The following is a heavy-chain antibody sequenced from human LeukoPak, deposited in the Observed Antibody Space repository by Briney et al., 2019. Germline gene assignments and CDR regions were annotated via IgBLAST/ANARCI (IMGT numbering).Heavy chain of an antibody. J-gene: IGHJ4*02. Sequence: SETLSLTCTVSGGSISDYYWSWIRQPPGKGLEWIGYIYYSGSTNYNPSLKSRVTISVDTSKNQFSLKLTSVTAADTAVYYCARHPELYFFDYWGQGTLVTVSS. CDR2: IYYSGST. CDR3: ARHPELYFFDY. CDR1: GGSISDYY. V-gene: IGHV4-59*01. D-gene: IGHD3-10*01.